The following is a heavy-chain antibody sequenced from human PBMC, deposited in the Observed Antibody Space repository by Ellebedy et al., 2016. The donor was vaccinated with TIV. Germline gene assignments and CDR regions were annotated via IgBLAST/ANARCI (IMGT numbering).Heavy chain of an antibody. CDR3: AGGTDFDW. CDR1: GYTFTSYG. D-gene: IGHD1-26*01. Sequence: AASVKVSCKASGYTFTSYGISWVRQAPGQGLEWMGWINAHNGHTKYVQNLQGRVTVTTDTSTSTAYMELRSLRSDDTAVYYCAGGTDFDWWGQGTLVTVSS. CDR2: INAHNGHT. V-gene: IGHV1-18*04. J-gene: IGHJ4*02.